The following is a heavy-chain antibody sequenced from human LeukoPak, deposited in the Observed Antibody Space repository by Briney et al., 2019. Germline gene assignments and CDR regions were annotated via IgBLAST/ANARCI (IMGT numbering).Heavy chain of an antibody. CDR1: GGSITSDN. CDR2: IYYSGST. Sequence: PSETLSLTCTVSGGSITSDNRSWIRQPPGKGLEWIGFIYYSGSTNYNPSLKGRLTISLDTSQNQFSLRLSSVTAADTAVYYCARVTNIRMGVGYNYYYYMDVWGKGTTVTVSS. CDR3: ARVTNIRMGVGYNYYYYMDV. J-gene: IGHJ6*03. D-gene: IGHD2-8*01. V-gene: IGHV4-59*01.